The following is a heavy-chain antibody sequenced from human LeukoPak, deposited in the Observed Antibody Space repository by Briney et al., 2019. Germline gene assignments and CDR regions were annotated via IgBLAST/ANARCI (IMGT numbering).Heavy chain of an antibody. V-gene: IGHV3-73*01. CDR2: IRSKTNNYAT. CDR3: TRHTSGGDSSGYVDY. Sequence: GGSLRLSCAASGFAFSSSAMHWVRQASGKGRGWVGRIRSKTNNYATAYAAAVKGRFTISRDDSKNTAYLQMNSLKTEDTAVYYCTRHTSGGDSSGYVDYWGQGTLVTVSS. J-gene: IGHJ4*02. CDR1: GFAFSSSA. D-gene: IGHD3-22*01.